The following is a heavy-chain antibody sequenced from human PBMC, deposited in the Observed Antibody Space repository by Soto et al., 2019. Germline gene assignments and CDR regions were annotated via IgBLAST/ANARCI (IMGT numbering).Heavy chain of an antibody. CDR2: INPNNGNT. CDR1: GYTFTSYD. J-gene: IGHJ5*02. D-gene: IGHD1-7*01. V-gene: IGHV1-8*01. Sequence: QVQLVQSGAEVKKPGASVKVSCKASGYTFTSYDINWVRQATGQGLEWMGWINPNNGNTGYAQNFQARVTMTRDTSISTAYMELSSLRSEDTAVYFCARTSSGTREGFDPWGQGTLVTVSS. CDR3: ARTSSGTREGFDP.